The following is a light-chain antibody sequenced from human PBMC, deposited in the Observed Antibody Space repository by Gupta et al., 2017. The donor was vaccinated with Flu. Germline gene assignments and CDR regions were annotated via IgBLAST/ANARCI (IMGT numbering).Light chain of an antibody. J-gene: IGLJ3*02. CDR1: KLGDKY. V-gene: IGLV3-1*01. CDR2: QDS. Sequence: SYELTQPPSLSVSPGQTACITCSGDKLGDKYAFWYQRKSGESPMLVIYQDSKRPSGIPERFSGCNSGNIATQTLRGTQAIDEDCYYCKAWDRGILVFGGGTKLTVL. CDR3: KAWDRGILV.